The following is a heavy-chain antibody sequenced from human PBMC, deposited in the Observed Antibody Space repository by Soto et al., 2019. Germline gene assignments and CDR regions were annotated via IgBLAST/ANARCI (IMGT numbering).Heavy chain of an antibody. CDR2: INPSGGST. CDR3: ARASQSSDWSWFDY. D-gene: IGHD6-19*01. J-gene: IGHJ4*02. Sequence: QVQLVQSGAEVKKPGASVKVSCKASGYTFTNYYIHWVRQAPGQGLERMGMINPSGGSTSYTRRFQGRVTLTKDTSTSTVYMELSSLRSEDTAVYYCARASQSSDWSWFDYWGQGTLVTVSS. CDR1: GYTFTNYY. V-gene: IGHV1-46*01.